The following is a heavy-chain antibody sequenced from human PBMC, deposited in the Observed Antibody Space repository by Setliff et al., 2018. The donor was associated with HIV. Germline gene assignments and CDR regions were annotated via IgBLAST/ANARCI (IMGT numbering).Heavy chain of an antibody. CDR1: GGSFSGHF. J-gene: IGHJ4*02. D-gene: IGHD2-2*01. V-gene: IGHV4-34*01. Sequence: PSETLSLTCAVYGGSFSGHFWTWIRQPPGKGLEWIGEVNDGGSTNYNSSLKSRVTLSVDTSKNQFSLKVTSVTAADTAVYYCARHAAGPDGPFDYWGQGTLVTV. CDR3: ARHAAGPDGPFDY. CDR2: VNDGGST.